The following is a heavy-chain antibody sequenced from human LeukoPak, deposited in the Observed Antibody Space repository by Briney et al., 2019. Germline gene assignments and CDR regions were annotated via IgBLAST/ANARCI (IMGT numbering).Heavy chain of an antibody. V-gene: IGHV1-18*04. CDR2: ISAYNGNT. CDR3: ARDQDYCSGGSCYSTRADY. CDR1: GYTFTSYG. D-gene: IGHD2-15*01. J-gene: IGHJ4*02. Sequence: GASVEVSCKASGYTFTSYGISWVRQAPGQGLEWMGWISAYNGNTNYAQKLQGRVTMTTDTSTSTAYMELRSLRSDDTAVYYCARDQDYCSGGSCYSTRADYWDQGTLVTVSS.